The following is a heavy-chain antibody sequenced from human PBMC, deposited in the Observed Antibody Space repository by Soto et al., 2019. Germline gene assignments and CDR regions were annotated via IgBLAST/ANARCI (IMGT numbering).Heavy chain of an antibody. CDR2: IKSKTDGGTT. J-gene: IGHJ5*02. Sequence: PGGSLRLSCAASGFTFSNAWMSWVRKAPGKGLEWVGRIKSKTDGGTTDYAAPVKGRFTISRDDSKNTLYLQMNSLKTEDTAVYYCTTVMGDTYYYDSSGYYNWFDPWGQGTLVTVSS. V-gene: IGHV3-15*01. CDR1: GFTFSNAW. D-gene: IGHD3-22*01. CDR3: TTVMGDTYYYDSSGYYNWFDP.